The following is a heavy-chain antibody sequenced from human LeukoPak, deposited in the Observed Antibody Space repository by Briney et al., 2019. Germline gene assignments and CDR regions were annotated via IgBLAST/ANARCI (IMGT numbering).Heavy chain of an antibody. V-gene: IGHV1-18*01. D-gene: IGHD1-14*01. CDR3: AREGSWYFPPDLYYYYGMDV. Sequence: ASVKVSCKASGYIFINYGISWVRQAPGQGLEWMGWISAYNGNTNYAQKFQGRVTMTTDTSTSTAYMELRSLRSDDTAVYYCAREGSWYFPPDLYYYYGMDVWGQGTTVTVSS. CDR2: ISAYNGNT. J-gene: IGHJ6*02. CDR1: GYIFINYG.